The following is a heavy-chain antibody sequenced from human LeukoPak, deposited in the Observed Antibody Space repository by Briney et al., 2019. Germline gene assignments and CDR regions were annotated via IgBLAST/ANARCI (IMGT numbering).Heavy chain of an antibody. J-gene: IGHJ6*02. Sequence: PGRSLRLSCAASGFTFDDYAMHWVRQAPGKGLEWVSGISWNSGSIGYADSVKGRFTISRDNAKNSPYLQMNSLRAEDTALYYCAKALGYQLLSDHGMDVWGQGTTVTVSS. CDR2: ISWNSGSI. D-gene: IGHD2-2*01. CDR3: AKALGYQLLSDHGMDV. V-gene: IGHV3-9*01. CDR1: GFTFDDYA.